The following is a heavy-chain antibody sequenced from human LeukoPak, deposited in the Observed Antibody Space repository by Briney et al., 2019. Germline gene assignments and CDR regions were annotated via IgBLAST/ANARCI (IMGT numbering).Heavy chain of an antibody. V-gene: IGHV4-34*01. J-gene: IGHJ4*02. CDR2: INHSGST. CDR1: GGSFSGYY. Sequence: SETLSLTCAVYGGSFSGYYWSWIRQPPGKGLEWIGEINHSGSTNYNPSLKSRVTISVDTSKNQFSLKLSSVTAADTVVYYCARVWQWLDNYFDYWGQGTLVTVSS. CDR3: ARVWQWLDNYFDY. D-gene: IGHD6-19*01.